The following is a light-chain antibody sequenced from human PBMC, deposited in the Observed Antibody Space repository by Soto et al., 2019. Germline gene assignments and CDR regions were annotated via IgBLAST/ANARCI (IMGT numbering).Light chain of an antibody. CDR1: QSVSSN. CDR2: GAS. CDR3: QQYHNWPPVT. Sequence: EIVMTQSPATPSVSPGERATLSCRASQSVSSNLAWYQQKPGQAPRLLIYGASTRATGIPARFSGSGSGTEFTLTISSLQSQDFAIFYCQQYHNWPPVTFGGGTKVDIK. V-gene: IGKV3-15*01. J-gene: IGKJ4*01.